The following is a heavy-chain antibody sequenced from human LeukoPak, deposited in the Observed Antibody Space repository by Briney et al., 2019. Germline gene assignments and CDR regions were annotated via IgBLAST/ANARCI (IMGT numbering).Heavy chain of an antibody. V-gene: IGHV3-30-3*01. J-gene: IGHJ4*02. Sequence: GGSLGLSCAASGFTFRNYVIHWVRQAPGKGLGWVAVTSSDLNVKLYADSVKGRFTISRDNSRSTLYLQMNSLRPEDTAIYYCAREGYYGSGSPPSLYFDYWGQGTLVTVSS. CDR3: AREGYYGSGSPPSLYFDY. CDR1: GFTFRNYV. CDR2: TSSDLNVK. D-gene: IGHD3-10*01.